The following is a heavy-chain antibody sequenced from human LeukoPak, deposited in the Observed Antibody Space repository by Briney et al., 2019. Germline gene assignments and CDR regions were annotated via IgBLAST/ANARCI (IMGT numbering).Heavy chain of an antibody. V-gene: IGHV4-34*01. J-gene: IGHJ4*02. D-gene: IGHD3-3*01. CDR1: GGSFSGYY. Sequence: PSETLSLTCAVYGGSFSGYYWSWIRQPPGKGLEWIGEINHSGSTNYNPSLKSRVTISVDTSKNQFSLKLSSVTAADTAVYYCARYGEANYDFNYWGQGNLVTVSS. CDR2: INHSGST. CDR3: ARYGEANYDFNY.